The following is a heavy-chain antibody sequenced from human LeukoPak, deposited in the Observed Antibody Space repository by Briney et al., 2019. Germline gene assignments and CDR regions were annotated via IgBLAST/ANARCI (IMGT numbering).Heavy chain of an antibody. Sequence: SQTLSLTCTVSGGSISSGGYYWSWIRQPPGKGLEWIGYIYHSGSTYYNPSLKSRVTISVDRSKNQFSLKLSSVTAADTAVYYCAVYCSSTSCWGGYWGQGTLVTVSS. J-gene: IGHJ4*02. CDR1: GGSISSGGYY. D-gene: IGHD2-2*01. CDR2: IYHSGST. V-gene: IGHV4-30-2*01. CDR3: AVYCSSTSCWGGY.